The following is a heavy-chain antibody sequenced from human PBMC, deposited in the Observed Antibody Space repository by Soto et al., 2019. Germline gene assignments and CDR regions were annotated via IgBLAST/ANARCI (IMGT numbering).Heavy chain of an antibody. V-gene: IGHV3-23*01. J-gene: IGHJ4*02. Sequence: PGGSLRLSCAASGFTFSSYAMSWVRQAPGKGLEWVSGIRGSGGRTDYADSVKGRFTISRDNSKNTLYLQMNSLRAEDTAAYYCAKDLPYFDSWGQGALVTVSS. CDR2: IRGSGGRT. CDR1: GFTFSSYA. CDR3: AKDLPYFDS.